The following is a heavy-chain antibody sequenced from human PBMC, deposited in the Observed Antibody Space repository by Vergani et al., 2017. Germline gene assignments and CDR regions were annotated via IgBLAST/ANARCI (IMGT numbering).Heavy chain of an antibody. CDR1: GGTFSSYA. Sequence: QVQLVQSGAEVKKPGSSVKVSCKASGGTFSSYAISWLRKAPGQGLEWRGGTIPIFGTANYAQKVQGRVTITADESTSTDYMELCSLRSEDTAVYYCARNSDSYGYLGHDAFDIWGQGTMVTVSS. V-gene: IGHV1-69*01. CDR2: TIPIFGTA. J-gene: IGHJ3*02. CDR3: ARNSDSYGYLGHDAFDI. D-gene: IGHD5-18*01.